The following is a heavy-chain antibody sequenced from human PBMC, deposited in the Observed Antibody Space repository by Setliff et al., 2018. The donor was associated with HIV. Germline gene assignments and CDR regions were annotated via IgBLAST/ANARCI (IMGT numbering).Heavy chain of an antibody. D-gene: IGHD3-10*01. CDR2: IFHRGNT. Sequence: SETLSLTCIVSGGSISSGDYYWSWIRQPPGKGPEWIGYIFHRGNTYYNPSLKSRVRILVDTSKNQFSLNLTSVTAADTAVYFCARVGIGMVRGVMGVADYWGQGRLGTVS. CDR3: ARVGIGMVRGVMGVADY. CDR1: GGSISSGDYY. J-gene: IGHJ4*02. V-gene: IGHV4-30-4*01.